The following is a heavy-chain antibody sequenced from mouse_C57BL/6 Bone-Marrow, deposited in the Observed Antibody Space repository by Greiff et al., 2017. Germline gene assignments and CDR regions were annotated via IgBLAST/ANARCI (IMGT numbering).Heavy chain of an antibody. CDR3: ALYYGSSLDY. CDR1: GYTFTDYY. Sequence: VQLQQSGPELVKPGASVKISCKASGYTFTDYYINWVKQMPGQGLEWIGWIFHGSGSTYYNEKFKGKATLTVDKSYSTAYMLLSSLTSEDSAIDFCALYYGSSLDYWGQGTTLTVSS. D-gene: IGHD1-1*01. V-gene: IGHV1-75*01. J-gene: IGHJ2*01. CDR2: IFHGSGST.